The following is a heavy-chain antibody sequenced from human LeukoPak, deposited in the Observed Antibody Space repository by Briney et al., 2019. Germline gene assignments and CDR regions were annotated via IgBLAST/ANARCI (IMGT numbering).Heavy chain of an antibody. CDR2: INPNSGGT. CDR3: ARDLGYSGYDFAY. V-gene: IGHV1-2*02. CDR1: GYTFTDYY. D-gene: IGHD5-12*01. Sequence: ASVKVSCKASGYTFTDYYIHWVRQAPGQGLEWMGWINPNSGGTNYAQKFQGRVTMTRDTSISTAYMELSRLRSDDTAVYYCARDLGYSGYDFAYWGQGTLVTVSS. J-gene: IGHJ4*02.